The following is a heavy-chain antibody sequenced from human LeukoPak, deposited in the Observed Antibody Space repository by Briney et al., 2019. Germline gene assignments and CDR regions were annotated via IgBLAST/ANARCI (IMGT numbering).Heavy chain of an antibody. D-gene: IGHD2-15*01. J-gene: IGHJ6*02. CDR3: ARVEVGAANRQWYGMDD. CDR1: GGSISSYY. CDR2: VDYRGNT. Sequence: PSETLSLTCTISGGSISSYYWSWIRQPPGKGLEWIGYVDYRGNTNYNPSLKSRVTISIDTSKSLFSLKLNSVTAADTAVYYCARVEVGAANRQWYGMDDWGQGTTVTVSS. V-gene: IGHV4-59*01.